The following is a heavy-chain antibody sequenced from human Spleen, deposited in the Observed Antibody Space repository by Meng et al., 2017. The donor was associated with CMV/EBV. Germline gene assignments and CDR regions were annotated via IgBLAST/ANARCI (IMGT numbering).Heavy chain of an antibody. CDR3: ARDYYDSGAYYYTEEYYHGLDV. Sequence: SETLSLTCAISGDSVSSNSAAWNWIRQSPSRGLEWLGRTYYRSKWYDDYAMGVKSRITINPDTSKNQFSLQLNSVTPEDTAVYYCARDYYDSGAYYYTEEYYHGLDVWGQGTTVTVSS. CDR1: GDSVSSNSAA. D-gene: IGHD3-22*01. CDR2: TYYRSKWYD. J-gene: IGHJ6*02. V-gene: IGHV6-1*01.